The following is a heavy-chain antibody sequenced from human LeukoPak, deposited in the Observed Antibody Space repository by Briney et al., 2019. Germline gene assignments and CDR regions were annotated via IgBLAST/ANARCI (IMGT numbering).Heavy chain of an antibody. CDR1: GFTFRSYW. CDR2: IKQDGSEL. Sequence: GGSLRLSCAASGFTFRSYWMDWVRQPPGKVLEWVANIKQDGSELYHVDSVKGRFTISRDNTKNSLFLHMSSLRAEDTAVYFCASSYFDNSLHAYDIWGQGTMVTVSS. J-gene: IGHJ3*02. V-gene: IGHV3-7*01. D-gene: IGHD3-22*01. CDR3: ASSYFDNSLHAYDI.